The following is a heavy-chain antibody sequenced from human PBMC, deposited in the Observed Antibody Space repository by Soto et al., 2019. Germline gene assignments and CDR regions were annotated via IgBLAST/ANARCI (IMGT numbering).Heavy chain of an antibody. CDR3: AQCLLGVNYSYGMDV. J-gene: IGHJ6*02. V-gene: IGHV1-69*12. CDR1: GGTFSSYA. D-gene: IGHD3-16*01. CDR2: IIPIFATA. Sequence: QVQLVQSGAEVKKPGSSVKVSCKASGGTFSSYAINWVRQAPGQGLEWMGGIIPIFATADYAQKFQGRVTIPADDSTSTAYRELSSLRSEDTAVYYCAQCLLGVNYSYGMDVWGQGTTVTVSS.